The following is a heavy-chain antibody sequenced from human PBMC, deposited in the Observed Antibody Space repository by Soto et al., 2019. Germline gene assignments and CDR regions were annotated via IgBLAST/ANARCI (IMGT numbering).Heavy chain of an antibody. Sequence: RRLSWSAAASTLSSHAMSWDRQAPGKGLEWVAAISGRGGRKLDAGSVKGRVTMSRDNSRITLYLQMNRLRAEDTAVYYCGKTAGWRSSGWSHCDYCGRGSMVAFAS. D-gene: IGHD6-19*01. V-gene: IGHV3-23*01. CDR1: ASTLSSHA. CDR3: GKTAGWRSSGWSHCDY. J-gene: IGHJ4*02. CDR2: ISGRGGRK.